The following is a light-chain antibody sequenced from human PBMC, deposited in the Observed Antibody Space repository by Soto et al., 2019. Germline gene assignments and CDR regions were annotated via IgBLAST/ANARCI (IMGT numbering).Light chain of an antibody. V-gene: IGKV1-39*01. Sequence: DIQMTQSPSSLSASVGDRVTITCRASQSIDSYLNWYQQKPGKAPNLLIYAASILQSGVPSRFSGSGSGTDFTLTISSVQPEDSAIYYCQQIYSAPQTFGQGTKVEIK. CDR3: QQIYSAPQT. J-gene: IGKJ1*01. CDR2: AAS. CDR1: QSIDSY.